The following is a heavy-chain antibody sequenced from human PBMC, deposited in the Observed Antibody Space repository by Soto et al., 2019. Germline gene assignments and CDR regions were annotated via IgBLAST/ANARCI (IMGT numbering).Heavy chain of an antibody. CDR3: ARSILVVTAADY. CDR2: INVGNGNT. V-gene: IGHV1-3*01. CDR1: GYTFTSYA. Sequence: QGQLVQSGAEVKKPGASVKVSCKASGYTFTSYAMHWVRQAPGQGLAWMGWINVGNGNTKYSQKFNGIVTITRDTSASTAYMELSSLRSEDTAVYYSARSILVVTAADYWGQGTLVTVSS. J-gene: IGHJ4*02. D-gene: IGHD2-21*02.